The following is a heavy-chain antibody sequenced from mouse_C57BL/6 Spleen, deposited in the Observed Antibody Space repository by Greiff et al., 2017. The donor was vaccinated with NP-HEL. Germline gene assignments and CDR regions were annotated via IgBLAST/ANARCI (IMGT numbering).Heavy chain of an antibody. CDR1: GYTFTSYW. D-gene: IGHD1-1*01. Sequence: QVQLKQPGAELVMPGASVKLSCKASGYTFTSYWMHWVKQRPGQGLEWIGEIDPSDSYTNYNQKFKGKSTLTVDKSSSTAYMQLSSLTSEDSAVYYCARSGYGSSCLDYWGQGTTLTVSS. CDR3: ARSGYGSSCLDY. CDR2: IDPSDSYT. J-gene: IGHJ2*01. V-gene: IGHV1-69*01.